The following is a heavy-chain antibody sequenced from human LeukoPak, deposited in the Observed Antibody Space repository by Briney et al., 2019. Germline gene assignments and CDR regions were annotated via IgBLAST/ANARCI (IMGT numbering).Heavy chain of an antibody. CDR2: IYYSGST. CDR1: GGSISSGDYY. V-gene: IGHV4-30-4*01. D-gene: IGHD3-10*01. Sequence: PSQTLSLTCTVSGGSISSGDYYWSWIRQPPGKGLEWIGYIYYSGSTYYNPSLKSRVTISVDTSKNQFSLKLSSVTAADTAVYYCARAHGSVRGTLHWFDPWGQGTLVTVSS. CDR3: ARAHGSVRGTLHWFDP. J-gene: IGHJ5*02.